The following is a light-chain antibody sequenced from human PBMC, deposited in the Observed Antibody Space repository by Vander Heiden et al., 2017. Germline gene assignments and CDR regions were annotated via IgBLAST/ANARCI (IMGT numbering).Light chain of an antibody. Sequence: QSVLTQPPSASGTPGQRVTTSCSGSRSNTGSNTVNWYQQLPGTAPKLLIYSNNQRPSGVPDRFSGSKSGTSASLAISGLQSEDEADYYCAAWDDSLNGAVFGGGTQLTVL. CDR3: AAWDDSLNGAV. J-gene: IGLJ7*01. V-gene: IGLV1-44*01. CDR1: RSNTGSNT. CDR2: SNN.